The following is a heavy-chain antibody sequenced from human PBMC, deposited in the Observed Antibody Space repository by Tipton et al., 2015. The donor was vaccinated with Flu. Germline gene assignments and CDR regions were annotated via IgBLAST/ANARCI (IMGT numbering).Heavy chain of an antibody. CDR2: ISGSGDSR. Sequence: GSLRLSCAASGFTFSSYAMSWVRQAPGKGLEWVSIISGSGDSRYFADSVKGRFAISRDNSKNTVHLHMNRLRADDTAVYYCAPTPGAVADNSGYYYGMEVRGQGTPVTVSS. CDR3: APTPGAVADNSGYYYGMEV. J-gene: IGHJ6*02. D-gene: IGHD6-19*01. CDR1: GFTFSSYA. V-gene: IGHV3-23*01.